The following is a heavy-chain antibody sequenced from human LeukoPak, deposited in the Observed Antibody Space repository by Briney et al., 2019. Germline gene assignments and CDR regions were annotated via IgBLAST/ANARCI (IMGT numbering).Heavy chain of an antibody. CDR3: TNHQPTANP. CDR2: IRSKANSYAT. D-gene: IGHD2-2*01. Sequence: GRSLGLSCAASGFTFSSYGMHWVRQASGKGLEWVGRIRSKANSYATAYAASVKGRFTISRDDSKNTAYLQMNSLKTEDTAVYYCTNHQPTANPWGQGTLVTVSS. V-gene: IGHV3-73*01. CDR1: GFTFSSYG. J-gene: IGHJ5*02.